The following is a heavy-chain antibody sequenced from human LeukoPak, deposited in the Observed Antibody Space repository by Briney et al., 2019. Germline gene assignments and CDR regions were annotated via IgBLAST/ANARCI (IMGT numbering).Heavy chain of an antibody. Sequence: GRSLRLSCAASGFTFSTFAMSWVRQAPGKGLEWVSVIGGSGTSTYYADSVKGRFTISRDNSQNTLYLLMNSLRPEDTAVYYCAREAAYFDCWGQGTLVTVSS. CDR2: IGGSGTST. V-gene: IGHV3-23*01. CDR1: GFTFSTFA. J-gene: IGHJ4*02. CDR3: AREAAYFDC. D-gene: IGHD6-13*01.